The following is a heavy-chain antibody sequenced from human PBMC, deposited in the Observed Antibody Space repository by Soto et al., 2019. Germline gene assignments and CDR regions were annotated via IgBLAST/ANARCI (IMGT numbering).Heavy chain of an antibody. J-gene: IGHJ4*02. CDR3: ARASRGYSYGYALDY. Sequence: EVQLVESGGGLVQPGGSLRLSCAASGFTFSSYSMNWVRQAPGKGLEWVSYISSSSNTIYYADSVKGRFTISRDSANNSLYLQRNSLTDEDTAVYYCARASRGYSYGYALDYWGQGTLVTVSS. CDR2: ISSSSNTI. V-gene: IGHV3-48*02. D-gene: IGHD5-18*01. CDR1: GFTFSSYS.